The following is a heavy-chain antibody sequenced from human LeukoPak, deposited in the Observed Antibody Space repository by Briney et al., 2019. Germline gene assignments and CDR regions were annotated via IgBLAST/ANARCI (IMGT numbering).Heavy chain of an antibody. Sequence: GGSLRLSCAASGFTFSSYSMNWVRQAPGKGLEWVSYISSSSSTIYYADSVKGRFTISRDNAKNLLYLQMNSLRAEDTAVYYCARSRYCSSTSCYSDYWGQGTLVTVSS. V-gene: IGHV3-48*04. D-gene: IGHD2-2*01. CDR1: GFTFSSYS. CDR3: ARSRYCSSTSCYSDY. CDR2: ISSSSSTI. J-gene: IGHJ4*02.